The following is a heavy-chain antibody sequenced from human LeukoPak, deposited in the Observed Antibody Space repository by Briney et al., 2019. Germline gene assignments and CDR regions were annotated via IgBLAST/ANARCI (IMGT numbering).Heavy chain of an antibody. V-gene: IGHV3-23*01. Sequence: GGSLRLSCAASGFTFSSYAMSWVRQAPGKGLEWVSAISGGGGSTYYADSVKGRFTISRDNSKNTLYLQMNSLRAEDTAVYYCTKGDSSSWWSFDYWGQGTLVTVSS. CDR3: TKGDSSSWWSFDY. CDR1: GFTFSSYA. CDR2: ISGGGGST. D-gene: IGHD6-13*01. J-gene: IGHJ4*02.